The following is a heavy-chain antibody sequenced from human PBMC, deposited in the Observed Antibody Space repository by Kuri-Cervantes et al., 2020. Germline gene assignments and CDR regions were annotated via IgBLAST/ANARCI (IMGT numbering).Heavy chain of an antibody. CDR2: VYYSGGT. CDR1: GGSVSSSNDY. D-gene: IGHD6-13*01. J-gene: IGHJ6*02. Sequence: SETLSLICTVSGGSVSSSNDYWSWNRRPPGKGLEWMGYVYYSGGTNYNPSLKSRVTISLATSKNQFSLKLDSMTAADTTVYYRARGRGRITAYFYGMDVWGQGSTVTVSS. V-gene: IGHV4-61*01. CDR3: ARGRGRITAYFYGMDV.